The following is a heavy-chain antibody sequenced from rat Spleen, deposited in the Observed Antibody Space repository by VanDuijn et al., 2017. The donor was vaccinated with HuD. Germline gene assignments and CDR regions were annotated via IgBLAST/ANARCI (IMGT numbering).Heavy chain of an antibody. J-gene: IGHJ2*01. CDR3: ARRDYSRGYIMDA. V-gene: IGHV5-34*01. Sequence: EVQLVESGGGLVQPGRSLRLSCVASGFTFSDYGMNRIRQAPGQGLEWVAYISGSSGTIYYADTVKGRFTISRDNAWNMLYLQLSSLRSEDTALYYCARRDYSRGYIMDAWGQGVMVTVSS. D-gene: IGHD1-3*01. CDR2: ISGSSGTI. CDR1: GFTFSDYG.